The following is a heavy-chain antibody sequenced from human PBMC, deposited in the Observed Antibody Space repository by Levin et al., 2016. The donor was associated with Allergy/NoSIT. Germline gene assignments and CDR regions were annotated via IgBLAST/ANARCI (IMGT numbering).Heavy chain of an antibody. Sequence: GGSLRLSCAASGFTVSSNYMSWVRQAPGKGLEWVSVIYSGGSTYYADSVKGRFTISGDNAKNSLYLQMNSLRAEDTAVYYCARAMLEGANAFDIWGQGTMVTVSS. CDR1: GFTVSSNY. D-gene: IGHD1-26*01. J-gene: IGHJ3*02. CDR2: IYSGGST. V-gene: IGHV3-53*01. CDR3: ARAMLEGANAFDI.